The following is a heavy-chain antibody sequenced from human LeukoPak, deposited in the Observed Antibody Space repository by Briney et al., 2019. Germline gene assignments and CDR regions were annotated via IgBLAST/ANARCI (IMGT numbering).Heavy chain of an antibody. CDR3: AGRQDYYDSSGYQQPTGDH. D-gene: IGHD3-22*01. J-gene: IGHJ5*02. V-gene: IGHV4-39*01. Sequence: SETLSLTCTVSGGSISSSSYYWGWIRQPPGKGREWSGSIYYSVSTYYNPSLKSRVTISVDTSTNKFSLKLSSVTAANKAVYDRAGRQDYYDSSGYQQPTGDHWVQGTLVTVSS. CDR2: IYYSVST. CDR1: GGSISSSSYY.